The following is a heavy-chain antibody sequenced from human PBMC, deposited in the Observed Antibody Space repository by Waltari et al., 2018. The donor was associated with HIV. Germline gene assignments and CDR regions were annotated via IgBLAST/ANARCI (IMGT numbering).Heavy chain of an antibody. CDR2: IKPDGSET. CDR1: GFTFSSHW. J-gene: IGHJ4*02. D-gene: IGHD3-22*01. CDR3: AREYFYESSGYYYRSTFDY. V-gene: IGHV3-7*01. Sequence: EVQLVESGGGLVQPGESLRLSCVASGFTFSSHWMSWVRQAPGKGLEWVANIKPDGSETYYVDSVKGRFTISRDNAKTSLYLQMNSLRAEDTAVYFCAREYFYESSGYYYRSTFDYWGQGTLVTVSS.